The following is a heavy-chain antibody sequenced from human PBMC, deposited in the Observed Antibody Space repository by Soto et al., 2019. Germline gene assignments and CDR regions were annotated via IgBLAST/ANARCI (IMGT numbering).Heavy chain of an antibody. CDR1: GFTFSSYA. CDR3: AKDRGAARPLSPHRWFDP. D-gene: IGHD6-6*01. CDR2: ISGSGGRT. V-gene: IGHV3-23*01. Sequence: EVQLLESGGGLVQPGGSLRLSCAASGFTFSSYAMSWVRQAPGKGLEWVSAISGSGGRTYYADSVKGRFTISRDNSKNTLYLQMNSLRAEDTAVYYCAKDRGAARPLSPHRWFDPWGQGTLVTVSS. J-gene: IGHJ5*02.